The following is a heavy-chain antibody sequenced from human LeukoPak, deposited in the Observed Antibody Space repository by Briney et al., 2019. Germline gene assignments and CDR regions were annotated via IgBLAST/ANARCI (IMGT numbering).Heavy chain of an antibody. J-gene: IGHJ4*02. CDR2: IKQDGSHI. V-gene: IGHV3-7*01. CDR1: GFTFSTYW. D-gene: IGHD3-16*01. Sequence: GGSLGLSCAASGFTFSTYWMSWVRQAPGKGLEWVANIKQDGSHIYYVDSVKGRFTISRDNAKNSLYLQMSSLRAEDTAVYYCTRGGRLHPQSPYWGQGTLVTVSS. CDR3: TRGGRLHPQSPY.